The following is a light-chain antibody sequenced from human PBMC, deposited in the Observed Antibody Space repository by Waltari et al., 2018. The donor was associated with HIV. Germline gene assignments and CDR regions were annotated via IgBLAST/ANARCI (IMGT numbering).Light chain of an antibody. V-gene: IGLV1-51*01. CDR2: DNT. Sequence: SVLTQPPSVSAAPGQKVTISCSGTSSNIGNDYVSWYQHLPGAAPKLLSYDNTPRPSGIPDRFSGSKCGTSATLAITGLQTGDEADYYCGTWDTSLSGAVFGGGTKLTVL. J-gene: IGLJ3*02. CDR3: GTWDTSLSGAV. CDR1: SSNIGNDY.